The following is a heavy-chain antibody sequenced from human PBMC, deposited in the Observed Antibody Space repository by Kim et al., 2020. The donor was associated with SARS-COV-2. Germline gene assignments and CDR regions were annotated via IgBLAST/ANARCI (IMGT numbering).Heavy chain of an antibody. CDR1: GFTFSSYE. D-gene: IGHD6-13*01. V-gene: IGHV3-48*03. J-gene: IGHJ6*02. CDR3: ARIIAAAGYYYYYGMDV. CDR2: ISSSGSTI. Sequence: GGSLRLSCAASGFTFSSYEMNWVRQAPGKGLEWVSYISSSGSTIYYADSVKGRFTISRDNAKNSLYLQMNSLRAEDTAVYYCARIIAAAGYYYYYGMDVWGQGTTVNVSS.